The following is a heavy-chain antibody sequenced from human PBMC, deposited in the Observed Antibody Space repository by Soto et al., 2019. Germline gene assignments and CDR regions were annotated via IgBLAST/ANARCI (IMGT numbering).Heavy chain of an antibody. J-gene: IGHJ4*02. Sequence: QITLKESGPTLVKPTQTLTLTCTFSGFSLSTSGVGVGWIRQPPGKALEWLALIYWDDDKRYSPSLKSRLTTPKDNPKNPVVLTMTNMDPVDPATYYCAHSHYGDFDYWGQGPLVTVSS. V-gene: IGHV2-5*02. CDR1: GFSLSTSGVG. CDR2: IYWDDDK. D-gene: IGHD4-17*01. CDR3: AHSHYGDFDY.